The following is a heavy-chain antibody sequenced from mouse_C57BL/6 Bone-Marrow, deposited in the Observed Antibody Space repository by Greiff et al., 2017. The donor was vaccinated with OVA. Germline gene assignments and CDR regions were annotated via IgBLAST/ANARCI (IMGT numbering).Heavy chain of an antibody. CDR3: ARPEITTVVHFDY. CDR1: GYTFTSYG. Sequence: QVQLQQSGAELARPGASVKLSCKASGYTFTSYGISWVKQRTGQGLEWIGEIYPRSGNTYYNEKFKGKATLTADKSSSTAYMELRSLTSEDSAVYFCARPEITTVVHFDYWGQGTTLTVSS. V-gene: IGHV1-81*01. CDR2: IYPRSGNT. J-gene: IGHJ2*01. D-gene: IGHD1-1*01.